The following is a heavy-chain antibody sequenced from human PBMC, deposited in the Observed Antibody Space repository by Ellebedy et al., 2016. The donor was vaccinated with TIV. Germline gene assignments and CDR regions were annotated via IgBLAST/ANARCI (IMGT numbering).Heavy chain of an antibody. Sequence: GESLKISCAASGFTFSSYAMHWVRQAPGKGLEWVALLSYDGSNKYYADSVKGRSTISRDNSQNTLFLQVNSLRAEDTAVYYCAKGRIAVAGNFPRYYYYYGMDVWGQGTTVTVSS. V-gene: IGHV3-30-3*01. CDR3: AKGRIAVAGNFPRYYYYYGMDV. D-gene: IGHD6-19*01. J-gene: IGHJ6*02. CDR2: LSYDGSNK. CDR1: GFTFSSYA.